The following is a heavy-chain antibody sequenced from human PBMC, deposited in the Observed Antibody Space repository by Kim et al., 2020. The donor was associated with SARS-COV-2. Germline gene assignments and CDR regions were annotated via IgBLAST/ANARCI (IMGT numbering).Heavy chain of an antibody. J-gene: IGHJ5*02. CDR2: IIPILGIA. V-gene: IGHV1-69*04. CDR3: AREEGDEGGDNWFDP. CDR1: GGTFSSYT. D-gene: IGHD2-21*02. Sequence: SVKVSCKASGGTFSSYTISWVRQAPGQGLEWMGRIIPILGIANDAQKFQGRVTITADKSTSTAYMELSSLRSEDTAVYYCAREEGDEGGDNWFDPWGQGTLVTVSS.